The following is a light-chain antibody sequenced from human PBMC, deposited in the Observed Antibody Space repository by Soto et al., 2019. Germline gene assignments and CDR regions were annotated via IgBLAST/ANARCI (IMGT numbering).Light chain of an antibody. Sequence: DIVMTQSPDSLAVSLGERASINCKSSQSILDTSNNKNYLAWYQQRPGQPPKLLFYWASTRESGVPGRFRGSGSETDFTLTISSLQAEDVAVYYCHQYYSSPQTFGQGTKVEI. CDR3: HQYYSSPQT. CDR2: WAS. CDR1: QSILDTSNNKNY. J-gene: IGKJ1*01. V-gene: IGKV4-1*01.